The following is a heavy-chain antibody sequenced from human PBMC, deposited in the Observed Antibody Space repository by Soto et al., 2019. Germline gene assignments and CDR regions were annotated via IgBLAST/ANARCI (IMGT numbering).Heavy chain of an antibody. V-gene: IGHV1-69*13. CDR1: GGTFSSYA. CDR3: ARVSETPAPLGDYYYGMDV. Sequence: ASVKVSCKASGGTFSSYAISWVRQAPGQGLEWMGGIIPIFGTANYAQKFQGRVTITADESTSTAYMELSSLRSEDTAVYYCARVSETPAPLGDYYYGMDVWGQGTTVTVSS. J-gene: IGHJ6*02. D-gene: IGHD3-3*01. CDR2: IIPIFGTA.